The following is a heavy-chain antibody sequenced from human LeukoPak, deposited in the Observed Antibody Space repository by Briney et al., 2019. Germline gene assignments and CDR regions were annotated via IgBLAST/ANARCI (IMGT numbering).Heavy chain of an antibody. D-gene: IGHD6-19*01. CDR3: ARGSIAVAGNAAFDI. CDR1: GGSISSYY. CDR2: IYYSGST. V-gene: IGHV4-59*01. J-gene: IGHJ3*02. Sequence: PSETLSLTCTVSGGSISSYYWSWIRQPPGKGLEWIGYIYYSGSTNYNPSLKSRVTISVDTSKNQFSLKLSSVTAADTGVYYCARGSIAVAGNAAFDIWGEGPMVTVSS.